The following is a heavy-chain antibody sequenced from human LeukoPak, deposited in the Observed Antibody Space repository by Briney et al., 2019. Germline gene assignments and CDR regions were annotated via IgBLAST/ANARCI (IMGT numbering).Heavy chain of an antibody. CDR2: IYHSGST. CDR1: GGSISSSNW. Sequence: SGTLPLTCAVSGGSISSSNWWSWVRQPPGKGLEWIGEIYHSGSTNYNPSLKSRVTISVDKSKNQFSLKLSSVTAADTAVYYCARDKGQYGSGTPGFTWFDPWGQGTLVTVSS. J-gene: IGHJ5*02. D-gene: IGHD3-10*01. CDR3: ARDKGQYGSGTPGFTWFDP. V-gene: IGHV4-4*02.